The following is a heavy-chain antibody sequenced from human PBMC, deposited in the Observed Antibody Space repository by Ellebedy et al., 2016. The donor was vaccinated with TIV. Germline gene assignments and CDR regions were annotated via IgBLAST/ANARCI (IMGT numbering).Heavy chain of an antibody. CDR2: INPNSGGT. J-gene: IGHJ4*02. CDR3: ARGWSGPYYYDNPGDFDY. D-gene: IGHD3-22*01. CDR1: GYTFTGYY. V-gene: IGHV1-2*02. Sequence: ASVKVSCXASGYTFTGYYMHWVRQAPRQGLEWMGWINPNSGGTNYAQKFQGRVTMTRDTSISTAYMELSRLRSDDTAVYYCARGWSGPYYYDNPGDFDYWGQGTLVTVSS.